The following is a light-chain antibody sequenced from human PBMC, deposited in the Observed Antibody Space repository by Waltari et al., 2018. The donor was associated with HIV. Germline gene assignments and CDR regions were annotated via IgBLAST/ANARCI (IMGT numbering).Light chain of an antibody. CDR3: GTWDTSLSAGV. CDR1: TSHIEHNY. CDR2: DNI. V-gene: IGLV1-51*01. Sequence: QSVLTQAPSVPAAPGQKVTISCSGSTSHIEHNYVPWYQQVPGTTPKLIIYDNIKRPSGIPDRFSGSKSGTSATLGITGLQIGDGGDYYCGTWDTSLSAGVFGGGTKLTVL. J-gene: IGLJ3*02.